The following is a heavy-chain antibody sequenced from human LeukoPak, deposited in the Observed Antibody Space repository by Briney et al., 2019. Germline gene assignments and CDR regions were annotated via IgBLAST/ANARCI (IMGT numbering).Heavy chain of an antibody. V-gene: IGHV3-30*02. CDR1: GFTFSTYG. Sequence: GGSLRLSCAASGFTFSTYGMHWVRQAPGKGLEWVTFIRFDGSNKYYADSVKGRFTISRDNSKNTLYLQVSSLRAEDTAVYYCAKDSRRRKTHYYDSSASYFFDYWGQGTLVTVSS. CDR3: AKDSRRRKTHYYDSSASYFFDY. J-gene: IGHJ4*02. D-gene: IGHD3-22*01. CDR2: IRFDGSNK.